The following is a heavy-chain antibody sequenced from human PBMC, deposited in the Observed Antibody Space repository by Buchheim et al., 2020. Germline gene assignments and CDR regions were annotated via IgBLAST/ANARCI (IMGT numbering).Heavy chain of an antibody. V-gene: IGHV4-30-4*01. D-gene: IGHD3-16*02. CDR1: GGSISSGDYY. CDR2: IYYSGST. J-gene: IGHJ4*02. Sequence: QVQLQESGPGLVKPSQTLSLTCTVSGGSISSGDYYWSWIRQPPGKGLEWIGYIYYSGSTYYNPSLKSRVTISVDTSKNQFSLKLSSVTAADTVVYYCARALEGDYDYVWGSYRSRNFDYWGQGTL. CDR3: ARALEGDYDYVWGSYRSRNFDY.